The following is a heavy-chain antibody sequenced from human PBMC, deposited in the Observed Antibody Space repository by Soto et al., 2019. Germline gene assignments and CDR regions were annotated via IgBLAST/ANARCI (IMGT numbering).Heavy chain of an antibody. V-gene: IGHV4-59*07. J-gene: IGHJ4*02. Sequence: QVQLRESGPGLVKPSDTLSLICTVSGGSISTYYWSWIRQPPGKGLEWIASVYYNGFTNYNPSLMSRVTMSVDTFRNQFSLRLNSVTAADTAMYYCARVSYDLVYYFDCWGQGTLVTVSS. CDR3: ARVSYDLVYYFDC. D-gene: IGHD3-16*01. CDR1: GGSISTYY. CDR2: VYYNGFT.